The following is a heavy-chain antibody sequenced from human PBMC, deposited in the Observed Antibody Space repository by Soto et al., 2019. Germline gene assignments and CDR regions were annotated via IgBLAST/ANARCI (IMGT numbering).Heavy chain of an antibody. CDR2: ISAHNGNT. D-gene: IGHD1-1*01. J-gene: IGHJ4*02. CDR3: ARGRYGDY. V-gene: IGHV1-18*01. Sequence: QVHLVQSGAEVKKPGASVKVSCKGSGYGFTTYGITWVRQAPGQGLEWMAWISAHNGNTNYAQELQGRVTVTRDTSPSTAYMELRSLRSDDTAVYYGARGRYGDYWGQGALVTVSS. CDR1: GYGFTTYG.